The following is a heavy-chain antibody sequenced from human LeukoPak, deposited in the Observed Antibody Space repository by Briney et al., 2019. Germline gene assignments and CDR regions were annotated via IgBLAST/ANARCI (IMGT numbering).Heavy chain of an antibody. D-gene: IGHD3-3*01. J-gene: IGHJ4*02. Sequence: GGSLRLSCAASGFTFSSYAMSWVRQAPGKGLEWVSAISGSGGSTYYADSVKGRFTISRDDSKNTLYLQMNSLRAEDTAVYYCAKVPRTIFGVVPPHCFDYWGQGTLVTVSS. V-gene: IGHV3-23*01. CDR2: ISGSGGST. CDR1: GFTFSSYA. CDR3: AKVPRTIFGVVPPHCFDY.